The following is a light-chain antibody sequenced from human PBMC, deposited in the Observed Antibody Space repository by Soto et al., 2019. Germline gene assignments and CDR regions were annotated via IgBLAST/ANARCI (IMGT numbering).Light chain of an antibody. V-gene: IGKV1-5*03. CDR3: QQYKSYSWT. J-gene: IGKJ1*01. CDR1: GVIITW. Sequence: DIQMTQSPSTLSASVGESVTITCRARGVIITWLAWYQHKPGKAPNLLIYQASTLEGGVPSRFSGSGSGTEFTLTISTLQPDDFATYYCQQYKSYSWTFGQGTKVEI. CDR2: QAS.